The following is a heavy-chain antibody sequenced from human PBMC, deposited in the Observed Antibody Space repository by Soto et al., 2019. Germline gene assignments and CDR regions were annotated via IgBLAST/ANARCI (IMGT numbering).Heavy chain of an antibody. CDR2: IFSNDEK. D-gene: IGHD3-3*01. V-gene: IGHV2-26*01. Sequence: GPTLVNPTETLPLTCPVSGFSLSNAIMGVSWIRQPPGKALEWLAHIFSNDEKSYSTSLKSRLTISKDTSKSQVVLTMTNMDPVDTATYYCARLAPIFGVARTKTYYFDYWGQGTLVPVSS. J-gene: IGHJ4*02. CDR1: GFSLSNAIMG. CDR3: ARLAPIFGVARTKTYYFDY.